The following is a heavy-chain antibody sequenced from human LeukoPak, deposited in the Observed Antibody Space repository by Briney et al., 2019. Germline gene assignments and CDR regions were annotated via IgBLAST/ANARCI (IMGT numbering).Heavy chain of an antibody. CDR1: GLTFGTYA. Sequence: PGGSLRLSCVSSGLTFGTYAMSWVRQAPGKGLEWVSSISETGTYTYYADSVQGRFTISRDNSNNTLFLQMDSLRAEDTAVYYCANGGCYYWGQGALVTASS. CDR3: ANGGCYY. D-gene: IGHD3-10*01. J-gene: IGHJ4*02. CDR2: ISETGTYT. V-gene: IGHV3-23*01.